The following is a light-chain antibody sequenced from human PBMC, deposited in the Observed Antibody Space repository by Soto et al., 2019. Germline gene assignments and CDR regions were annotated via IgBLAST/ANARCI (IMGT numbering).Light chain of an antibody. Sequence: EIQMTQSPSTLPASVGDRVTITRRASQTISSWLAWYQQKPGKAPDLLIYDASRLAGGVPSRFSGSGSGTEFTLTISSLQPDDFATYYCQQYVTAFRSFGQGTKVDIK. V-gene: IGKV1-5*01. J-gene: IGKJ1*01. CDR3: QQYVTAFRS. CDR2: DAS. CDR1: QTISSW.